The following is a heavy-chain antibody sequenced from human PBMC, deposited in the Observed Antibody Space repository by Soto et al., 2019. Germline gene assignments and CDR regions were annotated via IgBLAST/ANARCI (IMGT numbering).Heavy chain of an antibody. V-gene: IGHV4-39*01. CDR2: IYYSGST. CDR3: ARRPTSYYYYMDV. J-gene: IGHJ6*03. CDR1: GGSISSSSYY. D-gene: IGHD2-2*01. Sequence: SETLSLTCTVSGGSISSSSYYWGWIRQPPGKGLEWIGSIYYSGSTYYNPSLKSRVTISVDTSKNQFSLKLSSVTAADTAVYYCARRPTSYYYYMDVWGKGTTVTVSS.